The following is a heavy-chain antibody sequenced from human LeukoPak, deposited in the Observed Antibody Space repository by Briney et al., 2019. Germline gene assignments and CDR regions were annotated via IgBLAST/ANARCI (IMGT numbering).Heavy chain of an antibody. CDR3: ARGSHSAFDI. D-gene: IGHD2-15*01. Sequence: GGSLRLSCAASGFTFSTYGMHWVRQAPGKGLEWVSFIYSGGNTYYADSVKGRFTISTDTSKNTLYLQMNSLRAEDTAVYYCARGSHSAFDIWGQGTMVTVSS. V-gene: IGHV3-53*01. CDR2: IYSGGNT. J-gene: IGHJ3*02. CDR1: GFTFSTYG.